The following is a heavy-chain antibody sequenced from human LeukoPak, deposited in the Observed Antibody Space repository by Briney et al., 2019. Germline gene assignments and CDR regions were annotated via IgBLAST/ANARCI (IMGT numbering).Heavy chain of an antibody. J-gene: IGHJ5*02. D-gene: IGHD3-9*01. Sequence: ASVKVSCKASVGTFSSYAISWVTQAPGQGLEGMGGIIPIFGTATYARKFKGRVTITADESTSTAYMELSSLTSEDTAVYYCARGRRYFDWLLFTHNWFDPWGQGTLVTVSS. CDR2: IIPIFGTA. CDR1: VGTFSSYA. V-gene: IGHV1-69*13. CDR3: ARGRRYFDWLLFTHNWFDP.